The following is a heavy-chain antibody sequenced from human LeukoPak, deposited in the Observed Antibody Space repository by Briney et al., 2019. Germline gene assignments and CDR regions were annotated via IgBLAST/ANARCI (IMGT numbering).Heavy chain of an antibody. CDR1: GYIFTSYG. CDR2: ISAYNGNT. J-gene: IGHJ4*02. V-gene: IGHV1-18*01. CDR3: ARDPGYYDSSGYYYPIGDY. Sequence: ASVKVSCKASGYIFTSYGISWVRQAPGQGLEWMGWISAYNGNTNYAQKLQGRVTMTTDTSTSTAYMELRSLRSDDTAVYYCARDPGYYDSSGYYYPIGDYWGQGTLVTVSS. D-gene: IGHD3-22*01.